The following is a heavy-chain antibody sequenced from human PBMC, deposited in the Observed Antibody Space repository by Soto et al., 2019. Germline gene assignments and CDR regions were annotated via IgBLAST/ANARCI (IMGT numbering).Heavy chain of an antibody. V-gene: IGHV3-23*01. CDR3: AKSGSHSYFDY. CDR2: IGGSGGNA. Sequence: PGGSLRLSCAASAFTFGSYAMSLVLQAAVKGLEWVSAIGGSGGNAYYADSVNGRGTISRVNSMKTLYLQMNSLIVEDTAVYYCAKSGSHSYFDYWGQGTLVTGSS. J-gene: IGHJ4*02. D-gene: IGHD3-10*01. CDR1: AFTFGSYA.